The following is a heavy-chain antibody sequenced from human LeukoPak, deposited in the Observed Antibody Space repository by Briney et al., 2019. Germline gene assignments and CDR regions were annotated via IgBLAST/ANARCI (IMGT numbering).Heavy chain of an antibody. CDR1: GGSISSYF. J-gene: IGHJ6*02. D-gene: IGHD3-10*01. V-gene: IGHV4-59*01. Sequence: SETLSLTCTVSGGSISSYFWSWIRQPPGKGLEWIGYIYYSGSTNYNPSLKSRVTISVDTSKNQFSLKLSSVTAADTAVYYCARVRTPYGYYGMDVWGQGTTVTVSS. CDR3: ARVRTPYGYYGMDV. CDR2: IYYSGST.